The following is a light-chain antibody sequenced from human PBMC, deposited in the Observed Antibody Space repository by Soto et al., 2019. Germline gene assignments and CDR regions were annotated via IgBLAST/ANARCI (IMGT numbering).Light chain of an antibody. CDR3: MQALQTPIT. Sequence: DIVMTQSPLSLPVTPGEPASISCRSSQSLLHSNGYNYLDWYLQKPGRSPQLLIYFGSSRASGVPDRFSGSGSGTDFTLKISRVEAEDVGVYYCMQALQTPITFGQGTRLEIK. V-gene: IGKV2-28*01. J-gene: IGKJ5*01. CDR1: QSLLHSNGYNY. CDR2: FGS.